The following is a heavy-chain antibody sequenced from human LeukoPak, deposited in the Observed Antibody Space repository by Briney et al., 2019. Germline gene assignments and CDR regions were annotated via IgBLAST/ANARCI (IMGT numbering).Heavy chain of an antibody. J-gene: IGHJ4*02. CDR2: IYYSGST. D-gene: IGHD2/OR15-2a*01. Sequence: SQTLSLTYTVSGGSISSGDYYWSWIRQPPGKGLEWIGYIYYSGSTYYNPSLKSRVTISVDKSKNHFSLKLSSVTAADTAVYYCARNMVGETTFDYWGQGTLVTVSS. V-gene: IGHV4-30-4*01. CDR1: GGSISSGDYY. CDR3: ARNMVGETTFDY.